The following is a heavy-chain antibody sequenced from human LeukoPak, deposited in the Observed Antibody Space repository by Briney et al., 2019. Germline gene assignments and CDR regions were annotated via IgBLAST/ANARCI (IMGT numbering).Heavy chain of an antibody. D-gene: IGHD4-17*01. V-gene: IGHV4-59*01. CDR3: ARGIESYGDYGY. Sequence: PSETLSLTCTVSGGSISGSYWSWIRQPPGKGLEWIAYMYNSGSTNYNPSLKSRVTVSIDTSKNQFSLKLSSLTAADTAIYYCARGIESYGDYGYWGQGILVTVSS. J-gene: IGHJ4*02. CDR1: GGSISGSY. CDR2: MYNSGST.